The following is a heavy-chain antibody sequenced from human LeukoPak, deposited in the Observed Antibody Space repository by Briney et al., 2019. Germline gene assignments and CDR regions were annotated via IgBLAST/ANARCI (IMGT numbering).Heavy chain of an antibody. CDR3: ARDYDTVEGSGSYPSDY. V-gene: IGHV1-46*01. CDR2: IKPSGGTT. CDR1: GYSFTSYY. Sequence: ASVKVSCKASGYSFTSYYMHWVRQAPGQGLEWMGIIKPSGGTTAYAQKFQGRVTMTRDTSTSTVYMELSSLRSEDTAVYYCARDYDTVEGSGSYPSDYWGQGTLVTVSS. J-gene: IGHJ4*02. D-gene: IGHD3-10*01.